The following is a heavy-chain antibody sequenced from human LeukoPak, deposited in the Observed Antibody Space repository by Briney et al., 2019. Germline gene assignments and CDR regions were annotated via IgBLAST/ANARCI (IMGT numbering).Heavy chain of an antibody. D-gene: IGHD1-26*01. V-gene: IGHV3-49*03. CDR3: TRDLRGSYAVDY. J-gene: IGHJ4*02. Sequence: GGSLRLFCTASGFTFGDYAMSWFRQAPGKGLEWVGFIRSKAYGGTTEYAASVKGRFTISRDDSKSIAYLQMNSLKTEDTAVYYCTRDLRGSYAVDYWGQGTLVTVSS. CDR1: GFTFGDYA. CDR2: IRSKAYGGTT.